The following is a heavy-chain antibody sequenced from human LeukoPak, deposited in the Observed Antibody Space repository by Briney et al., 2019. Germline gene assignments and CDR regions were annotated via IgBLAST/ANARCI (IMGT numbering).Heavy chain of an antibody. D-gene: IGHD3-22*01. Sequence: SVKVSCKASGGTFSSYAISWVRQAPGQGLEWMGRIIPILGIANYAQKFQGRVTITAGKSTSTAYMELSSLRSEDTAVYYCARGPYDSSGYYYTALDYWGQGTLVTVSS. V-gene: IGHV1-69*04. CDR1: GGTFSSYA. CDR3: ARGPYDSSGYYYTALDY. CDR2: IIPILGIA. J-gene: IGHJ4*02.